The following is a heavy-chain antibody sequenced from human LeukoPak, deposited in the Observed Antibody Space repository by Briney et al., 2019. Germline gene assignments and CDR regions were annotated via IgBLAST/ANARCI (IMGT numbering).Heavy chain of an antibody. D-gene: IGHD3-10*01. CDR3: ARDPHVTMVRGVDHAFDI. V-gene: IGHV1-18*01. CDR2: ISAYNGNT. Sequence: GASEKVSCKASGYTFTSYGISWVRQAPGQGLEWMGWISAYNGNTNYAQKLQGRVTMTTDTSTSTAYMELRSLRSDDTAVYYCARDPHVTMVRGVDHAFDIWGQGTMVTVSS. J-gene: IGHJ3*02. CDR1: GYTFTSYG.